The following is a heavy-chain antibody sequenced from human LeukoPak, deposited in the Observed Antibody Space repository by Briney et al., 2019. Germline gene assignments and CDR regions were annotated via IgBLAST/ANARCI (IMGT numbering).Heavy chain of an antibody. CDR1: GFTFDDYG. CDR2: LSGSGITT. CDR3: AKGIYSGGWSYFDY. D-gene: IGHD6-19*01. J-gene: IGHJ4*01. Sequence: GGSLRLSCAASGFTFDDYGLSWVRQAPGKGLEWVSTLSGSGITTYYADSVKGRFTISRDNSKNTLYLQMNSLRAEDTAVYYCAKGIYSGGWSYFDYWGHGTLVTVSS. V-gene: IGHV3-23*01.